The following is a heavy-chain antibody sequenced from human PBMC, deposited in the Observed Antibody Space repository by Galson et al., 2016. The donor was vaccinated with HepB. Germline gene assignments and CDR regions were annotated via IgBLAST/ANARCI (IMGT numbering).Heavy chain of an antibody. D-gene: IGHD3-16*02. V-gene: IGHV3-53*01. CDR3: ARKSDTYRYDGDF. CDR2: IYSIGTT. Sequence: SLRLSCAVSGFTVSNNYMTWVRQAPGKGPEWVALIYSIGTTAYAASVKGRFTISRDNSRNTLTLEMKSLRADDTAVYYCARKSDTYRYDGDFWGQGTLVTVSS. CDR1: GFTVSNNY. J-gene: IGHJ4*02.